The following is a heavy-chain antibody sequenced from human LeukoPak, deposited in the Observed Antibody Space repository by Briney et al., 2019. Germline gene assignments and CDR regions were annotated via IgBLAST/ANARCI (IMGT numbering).Heavy chain of an antibody. CDR1: GGTFSSYA. J-gene: IGHJ4*02. Sequence: GASVKVSCKASGGTFSSYAISWVRQAPGQGLEWMGRINPNSGGTNYAQKFQGRVTMTRDTSISTAYMELSRLRSDDTAVYYCARAAGGITFGGVIVALWYFDYWGQGTLVTVSS. CDR2: INPNSGGT. CDR3: ARAAGGITFGGVIVALWYFDY. D-gene: IGHD3-16*02. V-gene: IGHV1-2*06.